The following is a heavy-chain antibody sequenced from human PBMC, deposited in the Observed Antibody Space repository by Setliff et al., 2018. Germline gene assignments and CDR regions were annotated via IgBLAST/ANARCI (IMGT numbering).Heavy chain of an antibody. D-gene: IGHD3-16*02. Sequence: SETLSLTCAVYGGSFSTYYWIWIRQPPGKGLEWIGEVNHSGSTNYNPSLKSRVTISVDTSKNQFSLKLSSVTAADTALYYCARVTMITFGGVIGSIDYWGQGTLVTVSS. V-gene: IGHV4-34*01. CDR3: ARVTMITFGGVIGSIDY. CDR2: VNHSGST. CDR1: GGSFSTYY. J-gene: IGHJ4*02.